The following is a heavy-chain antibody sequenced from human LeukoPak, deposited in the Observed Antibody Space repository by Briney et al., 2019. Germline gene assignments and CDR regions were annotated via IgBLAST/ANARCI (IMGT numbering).Heavy chain of an antibody. CDR2: IYYSGST. J-gene: IGHJ4*02. V-gene: IGHV4-30-4*08. CDR3: ARDGRYDFWSGTNQPYYFDY. D-gene: IGHD3-3*01. CDR1: GGSISSGDYY. Sequence: SQTLSLTCTVSGGSISSGDYYWSWIRQPPGKGLEWIGYIYYSGSTYYNPSLKRRVTISVDTSKNQFSLKLSSVTAADTAVYYCARDGRYDFWSGTNQPYYFDYWGQGTLVTVSS.